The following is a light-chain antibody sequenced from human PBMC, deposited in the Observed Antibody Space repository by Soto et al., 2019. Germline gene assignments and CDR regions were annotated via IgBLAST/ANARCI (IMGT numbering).Light chain of an antibody. V-gene: IGKV3-20*01. Sequence: EIVLTQSPGTLSLSPGDRATLSCRASQSLDSSNLAWYQQKPGQAPRLPTYGASSRATGIPDRFSGGGSGTDFTLIISRLEPEDYAVYYCQHYGSSLYTFGQGTELEIK. CDR1: QSLDSSN. CDR2: GAS. J-gene: IGKJ2*01. CDR3: QHYGSSLYT.